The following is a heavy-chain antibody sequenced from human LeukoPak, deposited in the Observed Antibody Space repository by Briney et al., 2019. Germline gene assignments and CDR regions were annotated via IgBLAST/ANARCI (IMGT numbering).Heavy chain of an antibody. Sequence: ASETLSLTCTVSGGSISSYYWSWIRQPPGKGLEWIGYIYYSGSTNYNPSLKSRVTISVDTSKNQFSLKLSSVTAADTAVYYCARVTGYMIEDYFDSWSQGTLVTVSS. D-gene: IGHD3-22*01. CDR2: IYYSGST. CDR3: ARVTGYMIEDYFDS. CDR1: GGSISSYY. V-gene: IGHV4-59*01. J-gene: IGHJ4*02.